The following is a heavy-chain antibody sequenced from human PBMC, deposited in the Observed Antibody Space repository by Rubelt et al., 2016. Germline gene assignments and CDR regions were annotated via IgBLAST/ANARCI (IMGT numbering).Heavy chain of an antibody. Sequence: QVQLQESGPGLVKPSETLSLTCTVSGGSISYYYWSWIRQPPGKGLEWIASISYGGSTEYNPSLETRVTISADTSKNQFSRGLGSVTAADTAVYYCARGPYSSGWYGDYWGQGTLVTVSS. J-gene: IGHJ4*02. CDR2: ISYGGST. D-gene: IGHD6-19*01. CDR1: GGSISYYY. CDR3: ARGPYSSGWYGDY. V-gene: IGHV4-59*08.